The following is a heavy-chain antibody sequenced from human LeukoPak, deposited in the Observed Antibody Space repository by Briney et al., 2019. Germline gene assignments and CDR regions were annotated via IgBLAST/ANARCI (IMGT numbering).Heavy chain of an antibody. V-gene: IGHV4-59*02. D-gene: IGHD3-10*01. Sequence: SETLSLTCSVSGASVSSDYWNWIRQSPGRGLEWIGYTHYRGDINYNPSLKSRLTMSVDASSNQVSLKLSSVTAADAAVYYCGRNLGSGSDLWGQGTLVTVSS. CDR1: GASVSSDY. J-gene: IGHJ5*02. CDR2: THYRGDI. CDR3: GRNLGSGSDL.